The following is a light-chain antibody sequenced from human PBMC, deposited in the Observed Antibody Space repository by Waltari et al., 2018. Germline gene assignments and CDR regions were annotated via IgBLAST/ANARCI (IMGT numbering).Light chain of an antibody. CDR1: SPRSYY. CDR2: GQN. V-gene: IGLV3-19*01. Sequence: SSELTQDSAVSVALGQTVRITCQGDSPRSYYATWYQQKAEQAPILVIYGQNNRPSGIPDRFSGSYSGRTASLTITGAQAEDEADYYCSSRDSGAHRHVFGTGTKVTVL. CDR3: SSRDSGAHRHV. J-gene: IGLJ1*01.